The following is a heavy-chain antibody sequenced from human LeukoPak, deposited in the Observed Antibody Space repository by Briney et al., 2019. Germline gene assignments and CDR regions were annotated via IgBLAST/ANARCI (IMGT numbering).Heavy chain of an antibody. CDR3: TRDGPPAGAGDFDY. Sequence: PGGSLRLSCAASGFTVSTHSMGWVRQAPGQGLEWVSYIGSTAIYADSVRGRFTISRDNAENSLYLQMNSLRAEDTAVYYCTRDGPPAGAGDFDYWGQGTPVTASS. CDR1: GFTVSTHS. J-gene: IGHJ4*02. V-gene: IGHV3-48*01. CDR2: IGSTAI. D-gene: IGHD3-10*01.